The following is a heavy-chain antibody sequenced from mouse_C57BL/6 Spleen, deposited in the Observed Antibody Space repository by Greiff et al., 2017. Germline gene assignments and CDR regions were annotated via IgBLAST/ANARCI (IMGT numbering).Heavy chain of an antibody. CDR3: ARHGTVVPFDY. CDR1: GYSFTGYY. D-gene: IGHD1-1*01. V-gene: IGHV1-43*01. Sequence: VQLQQSGPELVKPGASVKISCKASGYSFTGYYMHWVKQSSEKSLEWIGEINPSTGGTSYNQKFKGKATLTVDKSSSTAYMQLKSLTSEDSAVYYCARHGTVVPFDYWGQGTTLTVSS. J-gene: IGHJ2*01. CDR2: INPSTGGT.